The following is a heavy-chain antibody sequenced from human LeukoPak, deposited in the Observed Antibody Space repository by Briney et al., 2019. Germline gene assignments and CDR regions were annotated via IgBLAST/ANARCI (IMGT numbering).Heavy chain of an antibody. V-gene: IGHV1-69*13. CDR3: ARIAFCSSTSCLGPPPRGNWFDP. CDR1: GVTFSSYA. D-gene: IGHD2-2*01. Sequence: SVKVSCKASGVTFSSYAISWVRQAPGQGLEWMGWIIPIFGTANYAQKFQGRVTITADEYTSTAYMELSSLSSEETAVYYCARIAFCSSTSCLGPPPRGNWFDPWGQGTLVTVSS. J-gene: IGHJ5*02. CDR2: IIPIFGTA.